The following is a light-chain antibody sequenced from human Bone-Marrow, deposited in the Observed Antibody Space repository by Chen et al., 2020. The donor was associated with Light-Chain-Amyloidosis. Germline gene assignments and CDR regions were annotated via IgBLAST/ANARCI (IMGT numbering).Light chain of an antibody. Sequence: EIVLTQSPGTLSLSPGGRATLSCRASQSVSSSLAWYQHKPRQAPTLLIYDASDRATGVPARFRGGGSGTDFTPSISGLEPKDFAVYSCQHRSNWPPMYTFGQGTKLEIK. CDR2: DAS. CDR3: QHRSNWPPMYT. CDR1: QSVSSS. V-gene: IGKV3-11*01. J-gene: IGKJ2*01.